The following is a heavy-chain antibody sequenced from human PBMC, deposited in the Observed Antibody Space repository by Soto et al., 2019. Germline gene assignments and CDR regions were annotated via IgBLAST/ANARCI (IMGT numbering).Heavy chain of an antibody. CDR1: GGSFSGYY. V-gene: IGHV4-34*01. CDR3: ATLTAMVTKIAVDY. Sequence: SETLSLTCAVYGGSFSGYYWSWLRQPPGKGLEWIGEINHSGSTNYNPSLKSRVTISVDTSKNQFSLKLSSVTAADTAVYYCATLTAMVTKIAVDYWGQGTLVTVSS. D-gene: IGHD5-18*01. J-gene: IGHJ4*02. CDR2: INHSGST.